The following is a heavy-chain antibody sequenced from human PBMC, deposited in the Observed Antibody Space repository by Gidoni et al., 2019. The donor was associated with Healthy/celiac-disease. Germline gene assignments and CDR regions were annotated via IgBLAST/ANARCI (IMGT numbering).Heavy chain of an antibody. CDR3: AKDRVLRYFDWLLGDFDY. D-gene: IGHD3-9*01. Sequence: EVQLLESGGGLVQPGGSLRLPCAASGFTFSSYAMSWVRQAPGKGLEWVSAISGSGGSTYYEDSVKGRFTISRDNSKNTLYLQMNSLRAEDTAVYYCAKDRVLRYFDWLLGDFDYWGQGTLVTVSS. V-gene: IGHV3-23*01. CDR1: GFTFSSYA. CDR2: ISGSGGST. J-gene: IGHJ4*02.